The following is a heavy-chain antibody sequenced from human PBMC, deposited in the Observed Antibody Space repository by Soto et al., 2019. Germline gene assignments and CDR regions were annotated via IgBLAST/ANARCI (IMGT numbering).Heavy chain of an antibody. J-gene: IGHJ4*02. CDR1: GFTFSDYY. CDR3: AKDQGSSWYEIDY. D-gene: IGHD6-13*01. V-gene: IGHV3-11*01. CDR2: ISSSGGST. Sequence: QVQLVESGGGLVKPGGSLRLSCAASGFTFSDYYMSWIRQAPGKGLEWVSYISSSGGSTYYADSVKGRFTISRDNSKNTLYLQMNSLRAEDTAVYYCAKDQGSSWYEIDYWGQGTLVTVSS.